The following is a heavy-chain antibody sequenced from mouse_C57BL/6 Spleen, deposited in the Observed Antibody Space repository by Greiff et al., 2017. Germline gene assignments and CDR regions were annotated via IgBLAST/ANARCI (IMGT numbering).Heavy chain of an antibody. J-gene: IGHJ1*03. CDR3: ARYVYYEWYFDV. CDR1: GFTFTDYY. D-gene: IGHD2-4*01. V-gene: IGHV7-3*01. Sequence: EVKLMESGGGLVQPGGSLSLSCAASGFTFTDYYMSWVRQPPGKALGWLGFIRNKANGYTTEYSASVKGRFTISRDNSQSILYLQMNALRAEDSATYYCARYVYYEWYFDVWGTGTTVTVSS. CDR2: IRNKANGYTT.